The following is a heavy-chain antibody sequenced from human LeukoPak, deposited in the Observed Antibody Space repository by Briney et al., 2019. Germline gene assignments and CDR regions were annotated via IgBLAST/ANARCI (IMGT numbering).Heavy chain of an antibody. Sequence: SETLSLTCTVSGDSISSYYWSWIRQPPGKGLEWIGYIYYGGSTNYNPSLKSRVTISVDTSKNQFSLKLSSVTAADTAVYYCARVSLGWFDPWGQGTLVTVSS. V-gene: IGHV4-59*01. CDR3: ARVSLGWFDP. D-gene: IGHD2-15*01. CDR1: GDSISSYY. CDR2: IYYGGST. J-gene: IGHJ5*02.